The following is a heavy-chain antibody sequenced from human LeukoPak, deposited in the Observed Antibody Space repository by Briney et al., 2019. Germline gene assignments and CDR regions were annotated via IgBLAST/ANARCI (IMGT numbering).Heavy chain of an antibody. CDR2: ISGSGAST. D-gene: IGHD6-13*01. Sequence: GGSLRLSCAASGFTFSTYAMTWVRQAPGKGPEWVSAISGSGASTYYTDSVKGRFIVSRDNSKNTLYLQMNSLRAEDAAVYYCGRGGPVAVAAAGGRSDLWGQGTLVTVSS. CDR1: GFTFSTYA. J-gene: IGHJ4*02. CDR3: GRGGPVAVAAAGGRSDL. V-gene: IGHV3-23*01.